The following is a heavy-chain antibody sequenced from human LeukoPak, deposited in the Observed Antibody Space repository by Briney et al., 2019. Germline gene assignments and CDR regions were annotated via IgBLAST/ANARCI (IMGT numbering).Heavy chain of an antibody. Sequence: GGSLRLSCAAFGFTFSSHCMNWARQAPGKGLEWVANIKQDGSEKYYVDSVKGRFTISRDNAKNSLYLQMNSLRAEDTAVYYCARDHNYAFDNWGQGTLVTVSS. V-gene: IGHV3-7*01. CDR1: GFTFSSHC. CDR2: IKQDGSEK. J-gene: IGHJ4*02. CDR3: ARDHNYAFDN. D-gene: IGHD1-1*01.